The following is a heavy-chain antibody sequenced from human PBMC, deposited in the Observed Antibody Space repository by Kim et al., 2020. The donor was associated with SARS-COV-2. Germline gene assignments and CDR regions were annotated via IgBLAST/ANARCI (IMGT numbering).Heavy chain of an antibody. J-gene: IGHJ4*02. CDR3: ARVGIRCDY. V-gene: IGHV3-48*02. CDR2: TI. D-gene: IGHD7-27*01. Sequence: TIYDAESMKGRFTITRDNAKNSLYLQMSSLRDEDTAVYYCARVGIRCDYWGQGTLVTVSS.